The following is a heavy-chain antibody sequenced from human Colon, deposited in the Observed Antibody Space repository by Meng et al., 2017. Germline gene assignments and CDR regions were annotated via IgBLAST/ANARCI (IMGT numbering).Heavy chain of an antibody. D-gene: IGHD6-13*01. CDR3: ARGGYHASSGLDN. J-gene: IGHJ4*02. CDR1: GGSINSGGFS. Sequence: QLQLQESDSGLVKPSQTLSLTCAVSGGSINSGGFSWSWIRQPPGKGLEWIGYILNSGTPYYNPSLQSRGTISVDKANSHFSLEVSSVTAADTAIYYCARGGYHASSGLDNLGQGILVTVSS. V-gene: IGHV4-30-2*01. CDR2: ILNSGTP.